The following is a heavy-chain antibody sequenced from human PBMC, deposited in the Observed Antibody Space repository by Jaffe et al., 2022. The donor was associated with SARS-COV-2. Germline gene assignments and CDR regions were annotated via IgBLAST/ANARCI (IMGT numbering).Heavy chain of an antibody. J-gene: IGHJ4*02. CDR1: GYTFTSNI. CDR3: ARVAGITPRYPIDY. CDR2: ISAYTGNT. V-gene: IGHV1-18*01. Sequence: QVQLVQSGAEVKQPGASVKVSCKTSGYTFTSNIIIWVRQAPGQGLEWMGWISAYTGNTNFEQKFLGRVTMTTDTSTTTAYMELRSLRSDDTAVYYCARVAGITPRYPIDYWGQGTLVTVSS. D-gene: IGHD2-15*01.